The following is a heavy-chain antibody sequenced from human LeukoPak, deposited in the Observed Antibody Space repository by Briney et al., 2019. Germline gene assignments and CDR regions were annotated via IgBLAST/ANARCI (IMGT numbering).Heavy chain of an antibody. V-gene: IGHV1-2*02. J-gene: IGHJ4*02. CDR1: GYTFSGYY. CDR3: ASGGLAPYFDP. D-gene: IGHD3-16*01. CDR2: INPNSGGT. Sequence: ASVKVSCKASGYTFSGYYMHWVRQAPGQGLEWMGWINPNSGGTKYVQKFQGRVTMTRDTSISTACMELSRLRSDDTAVYYCASGGLAPYFDPWGRGTVVTVPS.